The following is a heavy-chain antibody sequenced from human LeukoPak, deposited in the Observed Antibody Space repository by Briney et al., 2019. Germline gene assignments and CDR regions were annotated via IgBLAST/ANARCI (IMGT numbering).Heavy chain of an antibody. Sequence: PSETLSLTFTVSGGSVSSYYLSWIRQPPGQGLEWIGYIYYSGSTNYSPSLKSRVTISVDTSKNQFSLKLSSVTAADTAVYYCARGWGYFDSWGQGTLVTVSS. D-gene: IGHD7-27*01. J-gene: IGHJ4*02. CDR1: GGSVSSYY. V-gene: IGHV4-59*08. CDR2: IYYSGST. CDR3: ARGWGYFDS.